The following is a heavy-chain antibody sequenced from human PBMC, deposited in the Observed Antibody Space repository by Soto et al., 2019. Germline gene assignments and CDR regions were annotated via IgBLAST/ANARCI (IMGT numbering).Heavy chain of an antibody. CDR3: ARDREVAGLDY. J-gene: IGHJ4*02. CDR1: GFTFSSYI. D-gene: IGHD6-19*01. CDR2: ISSSSSTI. Sequence: GGSLRLSCAASGFTFSSYIMNWVRQAPGKGLEWVSYISSSSSTIYYADSVKGRFTISRDNAKNSLYLQMNSLRAEDTAVYYCARDREVAGLDYWGQGTLVTVSS. V-gene: IGHV3-48*01.